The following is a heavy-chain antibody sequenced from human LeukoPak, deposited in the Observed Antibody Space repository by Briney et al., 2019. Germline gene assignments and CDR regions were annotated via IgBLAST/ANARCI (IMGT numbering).Heavy chain of an antibody. CDR3: AKCDILVRGVSYHYYGLDV. V-gene: IGHV3-23*01. J-gene: IGHJ6*02. Sequence: GGSLRLSCAASGFTFSTYGMSWVRQAPGKGLEWVSGISGRGAGTYYADSVKGRFTISRDNSKNTLSLQMNSLRAEDTAVYYCAKCDILVRGVSYHYYGLDVWGQGTTVTVSS. CDR2: ISGRGAGT. CDR1: GFTFSTYG. D-gene: IGHD3-10*01.